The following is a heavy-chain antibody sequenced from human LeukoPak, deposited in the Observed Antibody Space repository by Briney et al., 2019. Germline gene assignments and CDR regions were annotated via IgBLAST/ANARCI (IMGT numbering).Heavy chain of an antibody. CDR2: ISAYNGNT. CDR1: GYTFTSYG. Sequence: GASVKVSCKASGYTFTSYGISWVRQAPGQGLEWMGWISAYNGNTNYAQKLQGRVTMTTDTSTSTAYMELRSLRSDDTAVYYCARGHGRTRTPTPFDYWGQGTLVTVSS. J-gene: IGHJ4*02. CDR3: ARGHGRTRTPTPFDY. V-gene: IGHV1-18*01. D-gene: IGHD1-26*01.